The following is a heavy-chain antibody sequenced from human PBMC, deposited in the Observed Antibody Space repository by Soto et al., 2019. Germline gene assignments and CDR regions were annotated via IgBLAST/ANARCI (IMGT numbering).Heavy chain of an antibody. CDR1: GFTFSNYA. CDR3: ASGVSSGSYYAPNFDY. CDR2: ISYDGSSK. V-gene: IGHV3-30-3*01. D-gene: IGHD1-26*01. Sequence: GGSLRLSCAASGFTFSNYAMHWVRQAPGKGLEWVAVISYDGSSKYYADSVKGRFTISRDNSKNTLYLQMNSLRAEDTAVYYCASGVSSGSYYAPNFDYWGQGTLVTVSS. J-gene: IGHJ4*02.